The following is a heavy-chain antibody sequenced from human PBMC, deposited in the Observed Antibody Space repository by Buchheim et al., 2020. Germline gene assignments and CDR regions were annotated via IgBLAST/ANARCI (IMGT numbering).Heavy chain of an antibody. CDR2: ISYDGSNK. D-gene: IGHD5-12*01. CDR1: GFTFSSYG. V-gene: IGHV3-30*18. CDR3: AKEGSGYLAFDI. J-gene: IGHJ3*02. Sequence: QVQLVESGGGVVQPGWSLRLSCAASGFTFSSYGMHWVRQAPGKGLEWVAVISYDGSNKYYADSVKGRFTISRDNSKNTLYLQMNSLRAEDTAVYYCAKEGSGYLAFDIWGQGT.